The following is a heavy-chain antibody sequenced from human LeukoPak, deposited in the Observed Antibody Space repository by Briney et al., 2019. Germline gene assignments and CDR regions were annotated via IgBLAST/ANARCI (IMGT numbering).Heavy chain of an antibody. J-gene: IGHJ4*02. CDR2: ISTYNGNT. Sequence: ASVKVSCKASGYTFTNYAISWVRQAPGQGLEWMGWISTYNGNTNYAQNLQGRVTTTTDTSTNTAYMELGSLRSDDTAVYYCAKECGGDCHNTFDSWGQGTLVTVSS. D-gene: IGHD2-21*02. V-gene: IGHV1-18*01. CDR3: AKECGGDCHNTFDS. CDR1: GYTFTNYA.